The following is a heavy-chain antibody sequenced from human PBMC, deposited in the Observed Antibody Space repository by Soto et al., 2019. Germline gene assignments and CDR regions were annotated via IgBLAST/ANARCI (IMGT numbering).Heavy chain of an antibody. V-gene: IGHV4-39*01. CDR3: ARHFGYSTDDDY. CDR1: GGSISSSSYY. D-gene: IGHD6-13*01. CDR2: IYYSGST. J-gene: IGHJ4*02. Sequence: PSETLSLTCTVSGGSISSSSYYWGWIRQPPGKGLEWIGSIYYSGSTYYNPSLKSRVTISVDTSKNQFSLKLSSVTAADTAVYYCARHFGYSTDDDYWGQGTLVTVSS.